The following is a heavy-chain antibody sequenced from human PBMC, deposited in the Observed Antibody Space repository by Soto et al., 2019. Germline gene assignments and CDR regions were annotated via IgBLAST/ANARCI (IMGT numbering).Heavy chain of an antibody. D-gene: IGHD3-22*01. J-gene: IGHJ6*01. CDR1: GYTFISNA. CDR2: INTVNGNT. V-gene: IGHV1-3*04. Sequence: QVQLVQSGAEVKMPGASVKLSCKAFGYTFISNAIHWVRQAPGQRLEWMGWINTVNGNTKYSQTFQGRVTINRDTSASTVYMELSGLRSDDTAVYYCARGGYPPGSNNYYGMDVW. CDR3: ARGGYPPGSNNYYGMDV.